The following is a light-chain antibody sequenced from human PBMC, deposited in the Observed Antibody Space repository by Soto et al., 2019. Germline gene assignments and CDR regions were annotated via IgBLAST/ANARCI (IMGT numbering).Light chain of an antibody. J-gene: IGKJ4*01. CDR3: QQYGVSPLT. Sequence: EIVLPQSPGILSLSPGERATLSCRASRSVSGSYLAWYQQKPGQTTRLLIYDASTRATGVPTRCSGSGSGTDFTLTISSLQPEDFAVYYCQQYGVSPLTVGGGTKVDIK. CDR2: DAS. CDR1: RSVSGSY. V-gene: IGKV3-20*01.